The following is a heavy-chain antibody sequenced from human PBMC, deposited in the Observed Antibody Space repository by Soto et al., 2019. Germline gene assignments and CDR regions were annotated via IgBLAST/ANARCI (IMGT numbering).Heavy chain of an antibody. CDR1: GGSISSYY. D-gene: IGHD6-19*01. V-gene: IGHV4-59*01. CDR2: ISYSGNN. CDR3: AREGVHSSGWYGDFDY. J-gene: IGHJ4*02. Sequence: PSETLSLTCTASGGSISSYYWSWIRQPPGKGLEWIGYISYSGNNNYNPSLKSRVTLSVDTSKNQFSLKLSSVTAADTAVYYCAREGVHSSGWYGDFDYWGQGTLVTVSS.